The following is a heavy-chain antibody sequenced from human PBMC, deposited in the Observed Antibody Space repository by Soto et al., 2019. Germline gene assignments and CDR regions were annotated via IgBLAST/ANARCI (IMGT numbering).Heavy chain of an antibody. V-gene: IGHV6-1*01. CDR1: GDSVSSNSAG. CDR3: ARGEQYSGRIFDY. D-gene: IGHD1-26*01. Sequence: QTLSLTCAITGDSVSSNSAGWSWVRQSPSRGLEWLGRAYYRSKWYYEYAVSVRGRITINPDTSKNQYSLQLNSVTPEDTAVYFCARGEQYSGRIFDYWGQGTLVTVSS. CDR2: AYYRSKWYY. J-gene: IGHJ4*01.